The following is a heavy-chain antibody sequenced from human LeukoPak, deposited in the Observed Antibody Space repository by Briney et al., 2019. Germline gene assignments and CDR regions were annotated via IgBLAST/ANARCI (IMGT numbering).Heavy chain of an antibody. CDR2: IQHSGVSYHTGIT. J-gene: IGHJ4*02. CDR1: GHSISDGSY. D-gene: IGHD4-17*01. CDR3: ARAHMATVTTYYFDY. Sequence: PSETLSLTCNVSGHSISDGSYWGWIRLPPGKGLQWIGNIQHSGVSYHTGITHYNPSLKSRLTVSLDTSKNQFSLSLSSVTAADTAVYYCARAHMATVTTYYFDYWGQGTLVTVSS. V-gene: IGHV4-38-2*02.